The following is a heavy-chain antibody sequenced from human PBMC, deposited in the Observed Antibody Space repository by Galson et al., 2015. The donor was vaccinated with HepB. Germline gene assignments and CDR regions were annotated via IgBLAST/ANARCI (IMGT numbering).Heavy chain of an antibody. CDR1: GDSISSYY. J-gene: IGHJ4*01. Sequence: ETLALTCVVSGDSISSYYWSWLRQPAGKGLEWIGRIYGSGSTSYNPSLKSRATLAVATSKKQFSLKLSSVTAADTAVYYCARGGSIFREFDHWGHGTLVTVSS. CDR3: ARGGSIFREFDH. V-gene: IGHV4-4*07. D-gene: IGHD3-9*01. CDR2: IYGSGST.